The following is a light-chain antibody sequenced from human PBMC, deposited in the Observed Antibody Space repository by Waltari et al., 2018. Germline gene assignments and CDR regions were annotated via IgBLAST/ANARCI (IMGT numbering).Light chain of an antibody. Sequence: DIVMTQSPDSLAVSLGERATITCTSSQPVMYSPTNKNVSPWYQQKLGPPPKLLIYWASTRESGVPERFSGSGSGTDCTLTISSLQAEDVAVDYCHQYYKTPWTFGQGTKVEIK. CDR2: WAS. CDR1: QPVMYSPTNKNV. J-gene: IGKJ1*01. CDR3: HQYYKTPWT. V-gene: IGKV4-1*01.